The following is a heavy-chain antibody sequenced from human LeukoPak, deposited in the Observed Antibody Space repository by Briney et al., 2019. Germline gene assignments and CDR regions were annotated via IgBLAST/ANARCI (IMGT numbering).Heavy chain of an antibody. CDR1: GFTFSSYA. CDR2: ISGSGGST. D-gene: IGHD6-19*01. Sequence: GGSLRLSCAASGFTFSSYAMSWVRQAPGKGLEWVSAISGSGGSTYYADSVKGRFTISRDNSKNTLYLQMNSLRAEDTAVYYCTTDGSVESQWLAAYDDYWGQGTLVTVSS. CDR3: TTDGSVESQWLAAYDDY. J-gene: IGHJ4*02. V-gene: IGHV3-23*01.